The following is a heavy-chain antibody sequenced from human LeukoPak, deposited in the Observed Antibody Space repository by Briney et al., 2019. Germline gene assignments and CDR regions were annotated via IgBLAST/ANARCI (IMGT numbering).Heavy chain of an antibody. J-gene: IGHJ5*02. CDR1: GGSISSSSYY. CDR3: ARLFALDCNSIRCHIGWFDP. V-gene: IGHV4-39*07. Sequence: KSSETLSLTCTVSGGSISSSSYYWGWIRQPPGKGLEWIGSVYYSGSTHYNPSLKSRVTISIDTSKNQFSLKLSSVTAADTAFYYCARLFALDCNSIRCHIGWFDPWGQGTLVTVSS. D-gene: IGHD2-2*02. CDR2: VYYSGST.